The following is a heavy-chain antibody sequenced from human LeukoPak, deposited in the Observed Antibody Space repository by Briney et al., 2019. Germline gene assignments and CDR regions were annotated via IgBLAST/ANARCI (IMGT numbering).Heavy chain of an antibody. CDR1: GFTFSNAW. J-gene: IGHJ6*02. CDR2: ISGSGGST. CDR3: AKAGPEFWSGYYLYYYGMDV. V-gene: IGHV3-23*01. Sequence: PGGSLRLSCAASGFTFSNAWMSWVRQAPGKGLEWVSAISGSGGSTYYADSVKGRFTISRDNSKNTLYLQMNSLRAEDTAVYYCAKAGPEFWSGYYLYYYGMDVWGQGTTVTVSS. D-gene: IGHD3-3*01.